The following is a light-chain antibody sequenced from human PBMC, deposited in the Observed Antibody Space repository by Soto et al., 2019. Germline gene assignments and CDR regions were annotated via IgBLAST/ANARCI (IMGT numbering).Light chain of an antibody. J-gene: IGKJ2*01. CDR2: WAS. CDR1: QSVLYSSNNKNY. V-gene: IGKV4-1*01. CDR3: QQYYTTPYT. Sequence: DIVMTQSPDSLAVSLGERATINCKSSQSVLYSSNNKNYLAWYQQEPGQPPKLLISWASTRESGVPARFSGSGSGTAFTLTISSLQAADVAVYYCQQYYTTPYTFGQGTKLEIK.